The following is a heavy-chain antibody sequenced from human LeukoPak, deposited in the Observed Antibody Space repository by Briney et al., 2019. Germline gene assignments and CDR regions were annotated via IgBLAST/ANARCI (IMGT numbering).Heavy chain of an antibody. CDR3: ARDQEAFDY. CDR2: IYPRDGST. J-gene: IGHJ4*02. CDR1: GYSFTSNY. Sequence: EASVKVSCKASGYSFTSNYIHCVRQAPGQGLEWMGMIYPRDGSTSYAQKFQGRVTVTRDTSTSTVHMELSGLRSEDTAVYYCARDQEAFDYWGQGTLVTVSS. V-gene: IGHV1-46*01.